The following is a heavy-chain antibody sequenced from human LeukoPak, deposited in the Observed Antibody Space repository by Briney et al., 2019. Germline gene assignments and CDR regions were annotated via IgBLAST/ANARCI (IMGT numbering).Heavy chain of an antibody. Sequence: PGGSLRLSCAASGFTFSSYAMHWVRQAPGKGLEWVAVISYDGSNKYYADSVKGRFTISRDNSKNTLYLQVNSLRAEDTAVYYCARDREYSYGYFDYWGQGTLVTVSS. J-gene: IGHJ4*02. CDR1: GFTFSSYA. D-gene: IGHD5-18*01. CDR2: ISYDGSNK. V-gene: IGHV3-30*04. CDR3: ARDREYSYGYFDY.